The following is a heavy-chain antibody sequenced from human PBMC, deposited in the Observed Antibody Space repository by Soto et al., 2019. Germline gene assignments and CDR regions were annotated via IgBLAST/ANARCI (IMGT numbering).Heavy chain of an antibody. CDR2: IYYSGST. J-gene: IGHJ5*02. Sequence: SETLSLTCTVSGGSISSGGYYWSWIRQHPGKGLEWIGYIYYSGSTYYNPSLKSRVTISVDTSKNQFSLKLSSVTAADTAVYYCARGIAAAGTRYNWFDPWGQGTLVTAPQ. CDR1: GGSISSGGYY. D-gene: IGHD6-13*01. V-gene: IGHV4-31*03. CDR3: ARGIAAAGTRYNWFDP.